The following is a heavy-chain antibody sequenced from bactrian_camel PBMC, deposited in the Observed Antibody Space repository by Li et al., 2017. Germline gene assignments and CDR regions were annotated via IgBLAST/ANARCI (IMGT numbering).Heavy chain of an antibody. CDR2: IDGDGRR. D-gene: IGHD2*01. Sequence: LRLSCEVSGSIDGTNCIGWFRQGPTAEREGVAIIDGDGRRGYGDSVKGRFTISKDNTKKTLYLQMNNLTPEDTAMYYCATGIRVRASLLHEANFDYWGQGTQVTVS. J-gene: IGHJ4*01. CDR3: ATGIRVRASLLHEANFDY. V-gene: IGHV3S53*01. CDR1: GSIDGTNC.